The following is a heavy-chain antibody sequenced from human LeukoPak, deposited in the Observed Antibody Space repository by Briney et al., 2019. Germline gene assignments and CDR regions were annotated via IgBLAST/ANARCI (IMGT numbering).Heavy chain of an antibody. V-gene: IGHV4-31*03. J-gene: IGHJ4*02. D-gene: IGHD2-15*01. CDR3: ARERSGLGY. Sequence: PSETLSLTCTVSGGSISSGGYYWSWIRQRPGKGLEWIGNIYYSGSTYYNPSLKSRVTISVDTSKNQFSLKLSSVTAADTAVYYCARERSGLGYWGQGTLVTVSS. CDR1: GGSISSGGYY. CDR2: IYYSGST.